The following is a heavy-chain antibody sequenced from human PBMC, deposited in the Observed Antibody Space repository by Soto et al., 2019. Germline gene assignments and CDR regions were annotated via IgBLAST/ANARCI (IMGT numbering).Heavy chain of an antibody. Sequence: GGSLRLSCEASEFAFSSYAMHWVRQAPGKGLEWVGVISYDGNYIYYADSVKGRFTISRDNSKNTLYVQVNSLRPEDTAVYYCAKGILSATIGPYAMDVWGQGTTVTVSS. J-gene: IGHJ6*02. CDR3: AKGILSATIGPYAMDV. CDR2: ISYDGNYI. V-gene: IGHV3-30*18. CDR1: EFAFSSYA. D-gene: IGHD3-16*01.